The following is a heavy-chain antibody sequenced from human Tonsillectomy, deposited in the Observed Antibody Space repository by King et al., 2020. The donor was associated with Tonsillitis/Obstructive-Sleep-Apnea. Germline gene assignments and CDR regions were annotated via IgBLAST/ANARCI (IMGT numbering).Heavy chain of an antibody. CDR3: AGDVEMATMGVVAFDY. J-gene: IGHJ4*02. D-gene: IGHD5-24*01. V-gene: IGHV2-26*01. CDR1: GFSLSNARMG. CDR2: IFSNDEK. Sequence: TLQESGPVLVKPTETLTLTCTVSGFSLSNARMGVSWIRQPPGKALEWLAHIFSNDEKSYSTSLKSRLTISKDTSKSQVVLTMTNMDPVDTATYYCAGDVEMATMGVVAFDYWGQGTLVTVSS.